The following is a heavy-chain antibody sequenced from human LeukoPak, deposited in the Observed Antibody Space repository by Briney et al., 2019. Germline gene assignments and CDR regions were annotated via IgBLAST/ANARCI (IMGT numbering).Heavy chain of an antibody. Sequence: RASVKVSCKASGYTFTSYGISWVRQAPGQGLEWVGWISAYNGNTNYAQKLQGRVTMTTDTSTSTAYMELRSLRSDDTAVYYCARVAVSAYYYYYMDVWGKGTTVTVSS. CDR1: GYTFTSYG. V-gene: IGHV1-18*01. CDR3: ARVAVSAYYYYYMDV. D-gene: IGHD6-25*01. J-gene: IGHJ6*03. CDR2: ISAYNGNT.